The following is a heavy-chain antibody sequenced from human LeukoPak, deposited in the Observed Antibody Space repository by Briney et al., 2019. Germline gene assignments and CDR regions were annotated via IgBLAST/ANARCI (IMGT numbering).Heavy chain of an antibody. J-gene: IGHJ4*02. CDR3: ARHKQQLDGIDY. Sequence: SETLSLTCTASGGSISSSTYYWGWIRQPPGKGLEWIGSLYYSGSTYYNPSLKSRVTISVDTSKNQFSLKLSSVTAADTAVYYCARHKQQLDGIDYWGQGTLVTVSS. V-gene: IGHV4-39*01. CDR1: GGSISSSTYY. CDR2: LYYSGST. D-gene: IGHD6-13*01.